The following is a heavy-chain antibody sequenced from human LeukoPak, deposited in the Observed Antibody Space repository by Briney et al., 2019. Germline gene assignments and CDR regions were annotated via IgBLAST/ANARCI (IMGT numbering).Heavy chain of an antibody. CDR3: ARVVAVAGHFDY. V-gene: IGHV1-2*02. D-gene: IGHD6-19*01. CDR2: INPNSGGT. CDR1: GYTFTGYY. Sequence: ASVKVSCKASGYTFTGYYMHWVRQAPGQGLEWMGWINPNSGGTNYAQKFQGRVTMTRDKSISTAYMELSRLRSDDTAVYYCARVVAVAGHFDYWGQGTLVTVSS. J-gene: IGHJ4*02.